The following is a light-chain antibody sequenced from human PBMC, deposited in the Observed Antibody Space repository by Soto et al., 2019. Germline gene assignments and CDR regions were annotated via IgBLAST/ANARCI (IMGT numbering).Light chain of an antibody. CDR2: SAS. CDR3: QQRNQWPPVT. V-gene: IGKV3D-20*02. J-gene: IGKJ4*01. Sequence: EIVLTQSPDTLSLSPGDRATLSCRASQTVSGNYLAWYHQKPGQAPRLLIHSASSRATGIPDRFSASGTGTDFTLTISSLEPEDFAVYYCQQRNQWPPVTFGGGTRVEIK. CDR1: QTVSGNY.